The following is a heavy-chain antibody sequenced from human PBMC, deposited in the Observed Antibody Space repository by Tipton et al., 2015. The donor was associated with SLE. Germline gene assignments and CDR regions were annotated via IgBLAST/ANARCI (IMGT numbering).Heavy chain of an antibody. CDR2: ISSSGSTI. V-gene: IGHV3-48*03. CDR1: GFTFSSYE. D-gene: IGHD6-19*01. Sequence: SLRLSCAASGFTFSSYEMNWVRQAPGKGLEWVSYISSSGSTIYYADSVKGRFTISRDNVKNSLYLQMNSLRAEDTAVYYCARDLGRIAVAGLFDYWGQGTLVTVSS. J-gene: IGHJ4*02. CDR3: ARDLGRIAVAGLFDY.